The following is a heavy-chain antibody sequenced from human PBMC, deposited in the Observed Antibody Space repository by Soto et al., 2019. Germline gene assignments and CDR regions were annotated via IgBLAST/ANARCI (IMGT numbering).Heavy chain of an antibody. CDR3: ARDYGDYSSNWFDP. CDR1: GGSFSGYY. Sequence: SETLSLTCAVYGGSFSGYYWSWIRQPPGKGLEWIGEINHSGSTNYNPSLKSRVTISVDTSKNQFSLKLSSVTAADTAVYYCARDYGDYSSNWFDPWGQRTPVTVSS. CDR2: INHSGST. D-gene: IGHD4-17*01. V-gene: IGHV4-34*01. J-gene: IGHJ5*02.